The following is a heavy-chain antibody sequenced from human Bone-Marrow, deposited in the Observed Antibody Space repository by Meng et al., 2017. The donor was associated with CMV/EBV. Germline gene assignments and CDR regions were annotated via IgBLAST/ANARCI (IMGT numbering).Heavy chain of an antibody. V-gene: IGHV3-48*04. J-gene: IGHJ6*02. CDR2: ISSSGSTI. CDR3: AREGSGWSGALPYYYYGMDV. D-gene: IGHD3-3*01. Sequence: GGSLRLSCAASGFTFSSYSMNWVRQAPGKGLEWVSYISSSGSTIYYADSVKGRFTISRDNAKNSLYLQMNSLRAEDTAVYYCAREGSGWSGALPYYYYGMDVWGQGTTVTVSS. CDR1: GFTFSSYS.